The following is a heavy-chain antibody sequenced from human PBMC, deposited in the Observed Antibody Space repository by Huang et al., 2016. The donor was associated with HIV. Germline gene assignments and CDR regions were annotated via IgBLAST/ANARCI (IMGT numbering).Heavy chain of an antibody. CDR1: GFSFTNTV. D-gene: IGHD1-7*01. J-gene: IGHJ4*02. Sequence: VQLVESGGGLVKPGGYLRLSCAASGFSFTNTVMTWVPQAPGKVLEWVGRMPTKTAGGAPDHAAPVKGRVTISREYSTYTVCLQMNSLKTEDTAVYFCNTGPSRIPGTTEYFDFWGQRTLVTVSS. CDR2: MPTKTAGGAP. V-gene: IGHV3-15*01. CDR3: NTGPSRIPGTTEYFDF.